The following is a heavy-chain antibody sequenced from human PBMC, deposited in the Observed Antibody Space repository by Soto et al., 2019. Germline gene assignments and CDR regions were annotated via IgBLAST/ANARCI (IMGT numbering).Heavy chain of an antibody. D-gene: IGHD2-8*01. V-gene: IGHV1-69*08. Sequence: QVHLVQSGAEVKKPGSSVKVSCKASGGTFSSYTISWVRQAPGQGLEWMGRIIPILGIANYAQKFQGRVTITADKSTSTAYMELSSLRSEDTAVYYCAREDRTNFDYWGQGTLVTVSS. CDR2: IIPILGIA. CDR1: GGTFSSYT. J-gene: IGHJ4*02. CDR3: AREDRTNFDY.